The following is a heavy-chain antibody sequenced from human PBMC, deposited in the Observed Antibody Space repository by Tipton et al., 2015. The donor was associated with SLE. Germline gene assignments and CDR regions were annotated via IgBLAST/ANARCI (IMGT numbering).Heavy chain of an antibody. CDR3: AKDSYLDILTGYPLGAFDI. Sequence: SLRLSCAASGFTFSSYAMSWVRQAPGKGLEWVSAISGSGGSTYNADSVKGRFTISRDNSKNTLYLQMNSLRAEDTAVYYCAKDSYLDILTGYPLGAFDIWGQGTVVTDSS. V-gene: IGHV3-23*01. CDR1: GFTFSSYA. CDR2: ISGSGGST. D-gene: IGHD3-9*01. J-gene: IGHJ3*02.